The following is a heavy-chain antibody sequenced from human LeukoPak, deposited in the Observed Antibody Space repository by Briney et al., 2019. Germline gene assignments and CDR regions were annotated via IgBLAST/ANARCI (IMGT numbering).Heavy chain of an antibody. D-gene: IGHD3-22*01. J-gene: IGHJ3*02. Sequence: GSSVKVSCKASGGTFSSYAISWVRQAPGQGLEWMGRIIPILGIANYAQKFQGRVTITADKSTSTAYMELSSLRSEDTAVYYCARVPYDSNLFDIWGQGTMVTVSS. V-gene: IGHV1-69*04. CDR2: IIPILGIA. CDR1: GGTFSSYA. CDR3: ARVPYDSNLFDI.